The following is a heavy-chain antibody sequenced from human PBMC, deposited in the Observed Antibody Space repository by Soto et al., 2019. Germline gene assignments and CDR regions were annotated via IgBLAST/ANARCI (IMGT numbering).Heavy chain of an antibody. V-gene: IGHV3-23*01. CDR2: IYGGGNGP. CDR3: AKMEGMDPWAYSFDY. J-gene: IGHJ4*02. CDR1: GFTFSDFA. Sequence: EVQVLESGRGLVQPGGSLRLSCAATGFTFSDFAMSWVRQAPGKGLEWVSRIYGGGNGPHYADSVKGRVTISRDNSKNTLYLQMNSLRAEDTAVYYCAKMEGMDPWAYSFDYWGQGTLVTVSS. D-gene: IGHD2-2*03.